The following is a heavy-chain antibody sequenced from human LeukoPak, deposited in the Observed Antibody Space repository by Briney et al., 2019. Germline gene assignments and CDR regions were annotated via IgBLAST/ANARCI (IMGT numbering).Heavy chain of an antibody. CDR1: GVTLSPYW. CDR3: ARDYDFWSGYYPDDI. D-gene: IGHD3-3*01. J-gene: IGHJ3*02. V-gene: IGHV3-21*01. Sequence: GGSLRLSCAASGVTLSPYWMHWVRQAPGKGLEWVSSISSSSSYIYYADSVKGRFTISRDNAKNSLYLQMNSLRAEDTAVYYCARDYDFWSGYYPDDIWGQGTMVTVSS. CDR2: ISSSSSYI.